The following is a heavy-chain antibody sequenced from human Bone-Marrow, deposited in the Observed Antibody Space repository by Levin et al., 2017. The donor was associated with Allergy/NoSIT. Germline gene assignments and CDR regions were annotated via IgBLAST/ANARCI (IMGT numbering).Heavy chain of an antibody. CDR3: AKGKGGGLVDWFDP. D-gene: IGHD1-26*01. CDR1: GFTFDNYA. CDR2: IIGSGTGT. V-gene: IGHV3-23*01. J-gene: IGHJ5*02. Sequence: SCAASGFTFDNYAMAWVRQAPGKGLEWVSSIIGSGTGTYYAGAVRGRFAISRDNSKNTLYLQLNGLRVDDTAFYYCAKGKGGGLVDWFDPWGQGTLVTVSS.